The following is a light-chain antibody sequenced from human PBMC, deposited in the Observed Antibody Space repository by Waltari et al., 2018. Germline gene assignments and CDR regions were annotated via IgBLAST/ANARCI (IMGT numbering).Light chain of an antibody. CDR2: STT. CDR3: GAWDDGVKEWV. Sequence: QSVLTQPPSASGTPGRRVTISCSGTIYNIGINTVNWYQQFPGSAPKILIFSTTQRPSGVPDLFYASKSGTSASLAINGLQAADDADYYCGAWDDGVKEWVFGGGTRLTVL. CDR1: IYNIGINT. V-gene: IGLV1-44*01. J-gene: IGLJ3*02.